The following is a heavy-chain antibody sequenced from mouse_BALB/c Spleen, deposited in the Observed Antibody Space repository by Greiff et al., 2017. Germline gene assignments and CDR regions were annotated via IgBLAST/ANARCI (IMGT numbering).Heavy chain of an antibody. V-gene: IGHV1-77*01. J-gene: IGHJ3*01. Sequence: QVQLKESGAELARPGASVKLSCKASGYTFTDYYINWVKQRTGQGLEWIGEIYPGSGNTYYNEKFKGKATLTADKSSSTAYMQLSSLTSEDSAVYFCARGDDYGAYWGQGTLVTVSA. CDR2: IYPGSGNT. D-gene: IGHD2-4*01. CDR3: ARGDDYGAY. CDR1: GYTFTDYY.